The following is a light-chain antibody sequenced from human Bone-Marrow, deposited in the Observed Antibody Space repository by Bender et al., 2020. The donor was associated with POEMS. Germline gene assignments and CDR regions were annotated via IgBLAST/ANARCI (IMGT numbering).Light chain of an antibody. V-gene: IGLV2-14*02. CDR1: SSDIGSYNR. CDR3: VAWDASLNGWV. J-gene: IGLJ3*02. Sequence: QSALTQPASVSGSPGQSITISCTGASSDIGSYNRVSWYQQSLGKAPKLMIFEVTKRPSGVSNRFSGSKSGTSASLAITGLQSDDEAIYFCVAWDASLNGWVFGGGTKLTVL. CDR2: EVT.